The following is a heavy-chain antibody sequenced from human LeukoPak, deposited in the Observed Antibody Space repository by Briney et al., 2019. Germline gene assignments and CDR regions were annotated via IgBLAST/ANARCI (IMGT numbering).Heavy chain of an antibody. J-gene: IGHJ4*02. V-gene: IGHV3-23*01. D-gene: IGHD2-21*01. CDR3: AKAPVTTCSGAYCYPFDY. CDR1: GFTLSSYA. Sequence: GGSLRLSCAAFGFTLSSYAMSWVRQAPGKGLEWVSAISVSGSTYHADSVKGRFTISRDSSKNTLYLQMNRLRAGDAAVYYCAKAPVTTCSGAYCYPFDYWGQGTLVTVSS. CDR2: ISVSGST.